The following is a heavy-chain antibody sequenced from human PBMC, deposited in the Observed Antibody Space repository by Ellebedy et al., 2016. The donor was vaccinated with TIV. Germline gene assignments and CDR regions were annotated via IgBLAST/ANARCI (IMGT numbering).Heavy chain of an antibody. D-gene: IGHD2-15*01. V-gene: IGHV3-74*01. CDR2: INTDGSST. J-gene: IGHJ4*02. CDR1: GFTVSGYW. CDR3: ARDFEGDCSGGSCEGYFDY. Sequence: GESLKISCAASGFTVSGYWMHWVRQAPGKGLEWLSRINTDGSSTSYADLVEGRFTISRDNAKNTVYLQIDSLRAEDTAVYYCARDFEGDCSGGSCEGYFDYWGQGTLVTVSS.